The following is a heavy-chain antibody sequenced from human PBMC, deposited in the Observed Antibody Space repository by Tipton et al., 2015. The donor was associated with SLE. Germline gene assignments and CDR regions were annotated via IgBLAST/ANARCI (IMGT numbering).Heavy chain of an antibody. D-gene: IGHD3-10*01. Sequence: ILSLTCTVSGGSISSYYWSWIRQPPGKGLEWIGYIYYSGSTNYNPSLKSRVTISVDTSKNQFSLKLSSVTAADTAVYYCARHVTYYGSGRVWFDPWGQGTLVTVSS. V-gene: IGHV4-59*08. CDR1: GGSISSYY. CDR2: IYYSGST. J-gene: IGHJ5*02. CDR3: ARHVTYYGSGRVWFDP.